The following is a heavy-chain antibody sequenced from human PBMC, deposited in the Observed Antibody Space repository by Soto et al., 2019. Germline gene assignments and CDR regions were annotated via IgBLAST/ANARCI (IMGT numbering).Heavy chain of an antibody. Sequence: VQLQESGPGLVKPSETLSLTCTVSGGSISSYYWSWIRQPPGKGLEWIGYIYYSGSTNYNPSLKSRVTISVDTSKNQFSLKLSSVTAADTAVYYCARLSRLFYDFWSGTLDYWGQGTLVTVSS. D-gene: IGHD3-3*01. CDR3: ARLSRLFYDFWSGTLDY. V-gene: IGHV4-59*08. CDR1: GGSISSYY. J-gene: IGHJ4*02. CDR2: IYYSGST.